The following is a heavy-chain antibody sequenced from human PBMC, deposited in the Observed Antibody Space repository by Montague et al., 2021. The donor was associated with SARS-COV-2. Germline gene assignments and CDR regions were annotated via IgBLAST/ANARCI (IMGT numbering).Heavy chain of an antibody. V-gene: IGHV4-34*01. D-gene: IGHD3-22*01. CDR3: ARSLFYYDPRGYPSGGRWFDP. CDR1: GGSFSGNY. Sequence: SETLSLTCAVYGGSFSGNYWNWIRQPPGKGLEWIGEINHGGSTNYNPSLKSRLTISADTSKNQFSLRLTSLTAADTAMYYCARSLFYYDPRGYPSGGRWFDPWGQGTLVIVSS. J-gene: IGHJ5*02. CDR2: INHGGST.